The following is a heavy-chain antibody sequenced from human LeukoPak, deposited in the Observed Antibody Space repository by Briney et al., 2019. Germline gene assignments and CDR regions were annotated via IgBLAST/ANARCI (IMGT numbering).Heavy chain of an antibody. D-gene: IGHD1-1*01. Sequence: GGSLRLSCAASGFTFSSFWMHWVRHAPGKGLVWVSRVSDDGSTTTYADSVKGRFTISRDNAKNTLYLQMNSLRPEDTSVYYCVRHNAARAFDIWGQGTMVIVSS. CDR3: VRHNAARAFDI. J-gene: IGHJ3*02. CDR2: VSDDGSTT. CDR1: GFTFSSFW. V-gene: IGHV3-74*03.